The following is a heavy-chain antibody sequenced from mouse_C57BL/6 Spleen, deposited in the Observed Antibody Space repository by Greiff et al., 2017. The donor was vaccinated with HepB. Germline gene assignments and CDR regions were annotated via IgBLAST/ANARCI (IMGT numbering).Heavy chain of an antibody. J-gene: IGHJ4*01. Sequence: EVNLVESGGGLVKPGGSLKLSCAASGFTFSDYGMHWVRQAPEKGLEWVAYISSGSSTIYYADTVKGRFTISRDNAKNTLFLQMTSLRSEDTAMYYCARDGLTTVVAGAMDYWGQGTSVTVAS. D-gene: IGHD1-1*01. CDR1: GFTFSDYG. CDR3: ARDGLTTVVAGAMDY. V-gene: IGHV5-17*01. CDR2: ISSGSSTI.